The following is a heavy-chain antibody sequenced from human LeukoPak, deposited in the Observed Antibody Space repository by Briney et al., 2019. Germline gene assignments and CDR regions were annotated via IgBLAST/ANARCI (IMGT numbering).Heavy chain of an antibody. CDR2: MSDTGRT. CDR3: ARGITMVRGVEPDAFDI. V-gene: IGHV4-59*01. J-gene: IGHJ3*02. Sequence: PSETLSLTCTVSGGSINTYYWSWIRQPPGKGLEWIGYMSDTGRTNYNPSLKSRVTISGDTPKNQISLKVNSVTAADTAVYFCARGITMVRGVEPDAFDIWGQGTMVTVSS. D-gene: IGHD3-10*01. CDR1: GGSINTYY.